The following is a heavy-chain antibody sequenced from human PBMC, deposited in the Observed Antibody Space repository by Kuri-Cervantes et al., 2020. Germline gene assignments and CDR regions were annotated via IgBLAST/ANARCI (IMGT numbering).Heavy chain of an antibody. CDR1: GGSISSYY. Sequence: SETLSLTCTVSGGSISSYYWSWIRQPPGKGLEWIGYIYYRGSTNYNPSLKSRLTISLDTSKNQFSLKLSSVTAADTAVYYCARGGSVVVPAAIERGLCYGMDVWGQGTAVTVSS. V-gene: IGHV4-59*12. CDR3: ARGGSVVVPAAIERGLCYGMDV. D-gene: IGHD2-2*01. CDR2: IYYRGST. J-gene: IGHJ6*02.